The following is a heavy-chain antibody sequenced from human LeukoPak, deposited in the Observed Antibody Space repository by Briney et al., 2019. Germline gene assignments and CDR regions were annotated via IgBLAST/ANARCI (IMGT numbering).Heavy chain of an antibody. CDR3: AKLGHSIDY. J-gene: IGHJ4*02. V-gene: IGHV3-30*02. Sequence: PGGSLRLSCAASGFTFSDYGMHWVRQAPGKGLEWVALIWSDGSSQYYADSVKGRFTISRDNSNNTLYLQMNSLRAEDTAVYYCAKLGHSIDYWGQGTLVTVSS. CDR1: GFTFSDYG. CDR2: IWSDGSSQ.